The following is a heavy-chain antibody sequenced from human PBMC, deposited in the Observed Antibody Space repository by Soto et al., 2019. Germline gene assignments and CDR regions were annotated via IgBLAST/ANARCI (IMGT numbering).Heavy chain of an antibody. D-gene: IGHD2-2*01. J-gene: IGHJ3*02. V-gene: IGHV3-53*02. CDR1: GFTVSSNY. CDR2: IYSGGST. CDR3: ARDLRLSAAAADDAFDI. Sequence: EVQLVETGGGLIQPGGSLRLSCAASGFTVSSNYMSWVRQAPGKGLEWVSVIYSGGSTYYADSVKGRFTISRDNSKNTLYLQMNSLRAEDKAVYYCARDLRLSAAAADDAFDIWGQGTMVTVSS.